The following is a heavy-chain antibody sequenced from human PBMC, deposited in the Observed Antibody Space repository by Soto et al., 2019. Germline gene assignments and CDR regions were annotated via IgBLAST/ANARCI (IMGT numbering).Heavy chain of an antibody. D-gene: IGHD3-10*01. Sequence: EVQLVESGGGLVKPGGSLRLSCAASGFTFSNAWMSWVRQAPGKGLEWVGRIKSKTDGGTTDYAAPVKGRFTISRDDSKNTLYLQMNSLKTGDTAVYYCTTDFFTMVRGVITIDAFDIWGQGTMVTVSS. CDR3: TTDFFTMVRGVITIDAFDI. CDR1: GFTFSNAW. CDR2: IKSKTDGGTT. J-gene: IGHJ3*02. V-gene: IGHV3-15*01.